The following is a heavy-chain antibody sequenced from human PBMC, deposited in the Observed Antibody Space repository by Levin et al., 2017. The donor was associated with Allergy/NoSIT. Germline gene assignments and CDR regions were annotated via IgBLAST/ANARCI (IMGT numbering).Heavy chain of an antibody. CDR3: AREWYQLLPDYYYYGMDV. J-gene: IGHJ6*02. D-gene: IGHD2-2*01. V-gene: IGHV1-2*06. Sequence: GESLKISCKASGYTFTGYYMHWVRQAPGQGLEWMGRINPNSGGTNYAQKFQGRVTMTRDTSISTAYMELSRLRSDDTAVYYCAREWYQLLPDYYYYGMDVWGQGTTVTVSS. CDR1: GYTFTGYY. CDR2: INPNSGGT.